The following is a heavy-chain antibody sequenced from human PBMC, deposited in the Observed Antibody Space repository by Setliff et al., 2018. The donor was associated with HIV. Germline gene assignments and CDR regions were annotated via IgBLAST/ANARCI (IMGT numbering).Heavy chain of an antibody. CDR1: GGSISSGDYY. CDR2: IYYSGNT. D-gene: IGHD4-17*01. CDR3: ARIYDYGSYYFDY. V-gene: IGHV4-31*03. Sequence: PSETLSLTCTVSGGSISSGDYYWTWIRQHPGKGLEWLGYIYYSGNTYYNPSLKGRVTISVDTSNNQLSLKLSSVTAADTAVYYCARIYDYGSYYFDYWGQGTLVTVSS. J-gene: IGHJ4*02.